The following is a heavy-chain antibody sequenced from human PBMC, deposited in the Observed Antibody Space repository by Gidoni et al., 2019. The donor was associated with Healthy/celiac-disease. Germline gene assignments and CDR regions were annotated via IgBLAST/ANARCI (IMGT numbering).Heavy chain of an antibody. CDR1: GYSFTSYW. D-gene: IGHD4-17*01. Sequence: EVQLVQSGAAVKKPGESLRISCKGSGYSFTSYWISWVRQIPGKGLEWMGRIDPSDSYTNYSPSFQGHVTISADKSISTAYLQWSSLKASDTAMYYCARHDRTSLRWQQPGWVDYWGQGTLVTVSS. CDR3: ARHDRTSLRWQQPGWVDY. CDR2: IDPSDSYT. J-gene: IGHJ4*02. V-gene: IGHV5-10-1*03.